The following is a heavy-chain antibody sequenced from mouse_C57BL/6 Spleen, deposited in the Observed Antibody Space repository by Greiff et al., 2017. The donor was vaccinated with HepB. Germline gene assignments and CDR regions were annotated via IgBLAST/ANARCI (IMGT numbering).Heavy chain of an antibody. Sequence: EVQGVESGGGLVKPGGSLKLSCAASGFTFSDYGMNWVRQAPEKGLEWVAYISSGSSTIYYADTVKGRFTISRDNAKNTLFLQMTSLRSEDTAMYYCARGYYSNYYAMDYWGQGTSVTVSS. CDR3: ARGYYSNYYAMDY. D-gene: IGHD2-5*01. V-gene: IGHV5-17*01. CDR2: ISSGSSTI. CDR1: GFTFSDYG. J-gene: IGHJ4*01.